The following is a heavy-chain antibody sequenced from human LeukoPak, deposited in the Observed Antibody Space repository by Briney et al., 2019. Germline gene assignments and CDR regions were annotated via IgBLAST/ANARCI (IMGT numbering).Heavy chain of an antibody. J-gene: IGHJ4*02. Sequence: SETLSLTCTVSGGSISSYYWSWLRQPPGKGLEWIGYIYYSGSTNYNPSLKSRVTISVDTSKNQFSLKLSPVAAADTAVYYCATKTYYYDSSGYFSLPDYWGQGTLVTVSS. CDR3: ATKTYYYDSSGYFSLPDY. V-gene: IGHV4-59*01. D-gene: IGHD3-22*01. CDR1: GGSISSYY. CDR2: IYYSGST.